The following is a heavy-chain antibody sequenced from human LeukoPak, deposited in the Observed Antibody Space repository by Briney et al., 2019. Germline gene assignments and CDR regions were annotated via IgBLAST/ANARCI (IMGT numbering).Heavy chain of an antibody. CDR3: ARGGDDY. J-gene: IGHJ4*02. Sequence: PGGSLRLSCAASGFTFGSVWMYWVRQAPGKGPQWVSIINPDGSTTGYADSVKGRFTISRDNAKNMLYLQMNNLRTEDTAMYICARGGDDYWGQGTLVTVSS. D-gene: IGHD2-21*01. CDR1: GFTFGSVW. V-gene: IGHV3-74*01. CDR2: INPDGSTT.